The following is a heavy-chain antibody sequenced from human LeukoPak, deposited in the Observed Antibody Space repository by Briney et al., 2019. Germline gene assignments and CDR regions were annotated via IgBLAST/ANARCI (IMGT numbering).Heavy chain of an antibody. CDR1: GGTFSSYA. J-gene: IGHJ5*02. D-gene: IGHD3-10*01. Sequence: SVKVSCKASGGTFSSYAISWVRQAPGQGLEWMGGIIPIFGTANYAQKFQGRVTITADKSTSTAYMELSSLRSEDTAVYYCARDYYGSGSYCPWGQGTLATVSS. V-gene: IGHV1-69*06. CDR2: IIPIFGTA. CDR3: ARDYYGSGSYCP.